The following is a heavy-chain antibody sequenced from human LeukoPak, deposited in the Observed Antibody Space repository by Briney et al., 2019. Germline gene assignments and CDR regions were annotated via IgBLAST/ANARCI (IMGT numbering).Heavy chain of an antibody. CDR1: GFTVSSNY. CDR2: IYSGGST. J-gene: IGHJ4*02. CDR3: ARGHYYDSSGYYGYFDY. Sequence: GGSLRLSCAASGFTVSSNYMSWVRQAPGKGLGWVSVIYSGGSTYYADSVKGRFTISRHNSKNTLYLQMNSLRAEDTAVYYCARGHYYDSSGYYGYFDYWGQGTLVTVSS. V-gene: IGHV3-53*04. D-gene: IGHD3-22*01.